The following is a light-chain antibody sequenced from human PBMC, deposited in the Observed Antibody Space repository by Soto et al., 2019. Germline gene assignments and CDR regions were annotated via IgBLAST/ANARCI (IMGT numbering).Light chain of an antibody. V-gene: IGLV4-69*01. CDR3: QTWGTGIQV. CDR2: LNSDGSH. Sequence: QLVLTQSPSASASLGASVKLTCTLSSGHSTYAIAWLQQQPEKGPRYLMKLNSDGSHTKGDGIPDRFSGSSSGAERYLTISRLQSDDEADYYCQTWGTGIQVFGGGTKVTVL. J-gene: IGLJ3*02. CDR1: SGHSTYA.